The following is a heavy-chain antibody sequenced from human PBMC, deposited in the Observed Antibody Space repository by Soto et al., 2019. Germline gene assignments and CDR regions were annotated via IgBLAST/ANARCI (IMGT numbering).Heavy chain of an antibody. Sequence: GGSLRLSCAASGFTFSSYAMHWVRQAPGKGLEWVAVISYDGSNKYDADSVKGRFTISRDNSKNTLYLQMNSLRAEDRAVYSCARPGPIVAVTSNPGNDGMDVWGQGTTVTVSS. D-gene: IGHD2-21*01. V-gene: IGHV3-30-3*01. CDR2: ISYDGSNK. J-gene: IGHJ6*02. CDR1: GFTFSSYA. CDR3: ARPGPIVAVTSNPGNDGMDV.